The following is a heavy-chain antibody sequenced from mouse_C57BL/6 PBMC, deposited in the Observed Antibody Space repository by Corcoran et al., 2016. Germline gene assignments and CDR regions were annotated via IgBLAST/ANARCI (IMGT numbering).Heavy chain of an antibody. D-gene: IGHD1-1*01. CDR1: GYTFTDYY. CDR2: INPNNGGT. Sequence: EVQLQQSGPELVKPGASVKISCKASGYTFTDYYMNWVKQSHGKSLEWIGDINPNNGGTSYNQKFKGKATLTVDKSSSTAYMELRSLTSEDSAVYYCASEGGYYGSSWFAYWGQGTLVTVSA. V-gene: IGHV1-26*01. CDR3: ASEGGYYGSSWFAY. J-gene: IGHJ3*01.